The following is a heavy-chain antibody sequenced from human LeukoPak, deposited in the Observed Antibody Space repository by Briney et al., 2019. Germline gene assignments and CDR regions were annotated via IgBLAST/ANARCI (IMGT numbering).Heavy chain of an antibody. Sequence: GGSLRLSCTASGFNFDNYGMSWVRQPPGKGLEWVSGINWNGGSTSYADSVKGRFVISRDNTKNSLYLQVSGLRAEDTAFYFCAREQQPSDFWGPGTLVAVSS. J-gene: IGHJ4*02. D-gene: IGHD1-1*01. V-gene: IGHV3-20*04. CDR3: AREQQPSDF. CDR2: INWNGGST. CDR1: GFNFDNYG.